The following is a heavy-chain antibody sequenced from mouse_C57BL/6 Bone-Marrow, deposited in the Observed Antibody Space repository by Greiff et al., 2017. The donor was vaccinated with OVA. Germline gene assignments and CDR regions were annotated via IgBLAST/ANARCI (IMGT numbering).Heavy chain of an antibody. Sequence: VQLQQSGPVLVKPGASVKMSCKASGYTFTDYYMTWVKQSPGQSLEWIGVINPYNGGTSYNQKFKGKATLTVDKSSSTAYMELSSLTSEDSAVYYCARDYYGRFYAMDYGGQGTSVTVSA. CDR2: INPYNGGT. CDR3: ARDYYGRFYAMDY. V-gene: IGHV1-19*01. D-gene: IGHD1-1*01. CDR1: GYTFTDYY. J-gene: IGHJ4*01.